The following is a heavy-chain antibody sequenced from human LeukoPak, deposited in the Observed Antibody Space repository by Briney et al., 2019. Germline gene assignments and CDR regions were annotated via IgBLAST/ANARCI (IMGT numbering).Heavy chain of an antibody. J-gene: IGHJ4*02. Sequence: AGSLRLTCAASGFTFSSYAMHWIRQAPGKGLEWVAVISYDGSNKYYPDSVKGRFTISRDSSKNTLYLQMNGLRSEDTAVYYCARADIVATMLDYLGQGTLLTVSS. V-gene: IGHV3-30*01. D-gene: IGHD5-12*01. CDR3: ARADIVATMLDY. CDR1: GFTFSSYA. CDR2: ISYDGSNK.